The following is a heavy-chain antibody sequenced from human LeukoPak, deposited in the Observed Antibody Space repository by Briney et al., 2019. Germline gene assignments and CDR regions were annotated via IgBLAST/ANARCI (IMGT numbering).Heavy chain of an antibody. CDR1: GFTFSSYG. CDR2: ISYDGSNK. Sequence: GGSLRLSCAASGFTFSSYGMPWVRQAPVKGLEWVAVISYDGSNKYYADSVKGRFTISRDNSKNTLYLQMNSLRAEDTAVYYCATSIAVLNFDYWGQGTLVTVSS. CDR3: ATSIAVLNFDY. V-gene: IGHV3-30*03. J-gene: IGHJ4*02. D-gene: IGHD6-19*01.